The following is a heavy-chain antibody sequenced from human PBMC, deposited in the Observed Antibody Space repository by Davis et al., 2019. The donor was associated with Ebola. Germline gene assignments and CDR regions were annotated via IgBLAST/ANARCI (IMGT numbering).Heavy chain of an antibody. D-gene: IGHD5-24*01. V-gene: IGHV4-59*01. CDR2: IYYSGST. CDR1: GGSISSYY. J-gene: IGHJ5*02. CDR3: ARGQRWLQSWWFDP. Sequence: PSETLSLTCTVSGGSISSYYWSWIRQPPGKGLEWIGYIYYSGSTNYNPSLKSRVTISVDTSKNQFSLKLSSVTAADTAVYYCARGQRWLQSWWFDPWGQGTLVTVSS.